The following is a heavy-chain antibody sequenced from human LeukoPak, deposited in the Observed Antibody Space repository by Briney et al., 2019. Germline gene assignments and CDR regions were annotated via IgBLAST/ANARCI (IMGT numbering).Heavy chain of an antibody. J-gene: IGHJ5*02. Sequence: GGSLRLSCAASGFTFRNYGIHWVRQAPGKGLEWVAVISYDGSTTYYADSVKGRFTISRDNSKNTLYLQMNSLRAEDTAVYYCAREGLGSGSYFSAWFDHWGQGTLVTVSS. CDR1: GFTFRNYG. CDR2: ISYDGSTT. CDR3: AREGLGSGSYFSAWFDH. D-gene: IGHD3-10*01. V-gene: IGHV3-30*03.